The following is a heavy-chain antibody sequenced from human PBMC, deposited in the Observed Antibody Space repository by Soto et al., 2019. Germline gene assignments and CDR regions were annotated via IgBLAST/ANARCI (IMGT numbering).Heavy chain of an antibody. V-gene: IGHV3-7*01. Sequence: PXGSLRLSGAASGFTFSTYWMSGVRQAAGKGLEWVGNIKQDGSGENYVDSVKGRFTISRDNANHSLYLQMKSLRAEDTAVYYCARDRGPPRYLYYGMDVWGQGTTVTVSS. CDR3: ARDRGPPRYLYYGMDV. CDR1: GFTFSTYW. CDR2: IKQDGSGE. J-gene: IGHJ6*02. D-gene: IGHD3-10*01.